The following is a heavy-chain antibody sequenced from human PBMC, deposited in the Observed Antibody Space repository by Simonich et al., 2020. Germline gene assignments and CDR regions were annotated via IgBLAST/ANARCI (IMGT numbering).Heavy chain of an antibody. CDR3: ARNRLDY. V-gene: IGHV3-74*01. J-gene: IGHJ4*02. CDR2: CNIDGRST. CDR1: GFTFSSYW. Sequence: EVQLVESGGGLVQPGGSLRLSCAASGFTFSSYWMHWVRQAPGKGVGWVSLCNIDGRSTSYADSVKDRFTISRDNAKNTLYLQMNSLRAEDTAVYYCARNRLDYWGQGTLVTVSS.